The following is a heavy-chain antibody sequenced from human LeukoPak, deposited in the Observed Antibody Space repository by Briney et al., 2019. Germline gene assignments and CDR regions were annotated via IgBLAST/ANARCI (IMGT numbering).Heavy chain of an antibody. D-gene: IGHD4-17*01. J-gene: IGHJ3*02. Sequence: GGSLRLSCAASGFTFDDYGMNWVRQAPGKGLEWVSYISSSGSTIYYADSVKGRFTISRDNAKNSLYLQMNSLRAEDTAVYYCASRDYGDYVWYGAFDIWGQGTMVTVSS. V-gene: IGHV3-48*03. CDR2: ISSSGSTI. CDR1: GFTFDDYG. CDR3: ASRDYGDYVWYGAFDI.